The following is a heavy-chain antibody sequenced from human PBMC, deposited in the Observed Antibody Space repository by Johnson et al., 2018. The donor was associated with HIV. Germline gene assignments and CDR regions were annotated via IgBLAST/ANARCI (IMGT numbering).Heavy chain of an antibody. CDR3: ARDTSIAAARAFDI. V-gene: IGHV3-30-3*01. J-gene: IGHJ3*02. CDR1: GFTFNSYA. Sequence: VQLVESGGGVVQPGRSLRVSCAASGFTFNSYAMHWVRQAPGKGLEWVAVISYDGSNKYYADSVKGRFSISRDNSKNTLHLQMNSLRAEDTAVYYCARDTSIAAARAFDIWGQGTMVTVSS. D-gene: IGHD6-6*01. CDR2: ISYDGSNK.